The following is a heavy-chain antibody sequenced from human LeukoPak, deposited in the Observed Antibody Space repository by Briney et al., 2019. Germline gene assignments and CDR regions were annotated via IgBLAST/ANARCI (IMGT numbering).Heavy chain of an antibody. Sequence: GGSLRLSCAASGFTFSSYAMHWVRQAPGKGLEWVAVISYDGSNKYYADSVKGRFTISRDNSKNTLYLQMNSLRAEDTAVYYCARYWTHYDSSGLDYWGQGTLVTVSS. CDR3: ARYWTHYDSSGLDY. J-gene: IGHJ4*02. V-gene: IGHV3-30-3*01. CDR2: ISYDGSNK. D-gene: IGHD3-22*01. CDR1: GFTFSSYA.